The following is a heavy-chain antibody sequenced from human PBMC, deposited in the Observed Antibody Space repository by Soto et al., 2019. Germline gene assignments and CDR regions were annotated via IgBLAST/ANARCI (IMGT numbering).Heavy chain of an antibody. CDR1: GFDFSSYG. D-gene: IGHD1-1*01. V-gene: IGHV3-30*03. CDR2: MSYDDADE. Sequence: QVQLVESGGGVVQPGRSLRLSCAASGFDFSSYGMHWVRQGPGKGLEWVAVMSYDDADEFYADSVKGRFTSSRGNSKNTLYLKMNKLRGEDTAVYYCASRRGIYGDNWRVFDYRGQGTLVTVSS. J-gene: IGHJ4*02. CDR3: ASRRGIYGDNWRVFDY.